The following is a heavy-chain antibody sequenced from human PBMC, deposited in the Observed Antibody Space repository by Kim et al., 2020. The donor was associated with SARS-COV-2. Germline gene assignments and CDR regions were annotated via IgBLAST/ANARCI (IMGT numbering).Heavy chain of an antibody. CDR1: GGTFSSYA. D-gene: IGHD2-15*01. Sequence: SVKVSCKASGGTFSSYAISWVRQAPGQGLEWMGGIIPIFGTANYAQKFQGRVTITADESTSTAYMELSSLRSEDTAVYYCAGYCSGGSCYSVNPVDYWGQGTLVTVS. V-gene: IGHV1-69*13. CDR2: IIPIFGTA. J-gene: IGHJ4*02. CDR3: AGYCSGGSCYSVNPVDY.